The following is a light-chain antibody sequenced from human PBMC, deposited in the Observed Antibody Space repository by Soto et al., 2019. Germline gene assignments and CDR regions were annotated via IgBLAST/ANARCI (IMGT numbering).Light chain of an antibody. CDR3: QQYGRT. J-gene: IGKJ1*01. CDR2: AAS. V-gene: IGKV3-20*01. Sequence: EIVLTQSPGTLSLSPGERATLSCRASQSVSSSYLAWHQQKPGQAPSLLIYAASSRATGIPDRFSGSGSGTDFTITISRLEPEDFAVYYCQQYGRTFGQGTKVEIK. CDR1: QSVSSSY.